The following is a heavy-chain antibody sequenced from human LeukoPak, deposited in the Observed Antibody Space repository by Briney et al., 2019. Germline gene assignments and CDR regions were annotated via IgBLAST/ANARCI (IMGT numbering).Heavy chain of an antibody. J-gene: IGHJ6*03. CDR2: IYYSGST. CDR1: GGSFSGYY. CDR3: ARGIDTGPEFYYYYYMDV. V-gene: IGHV4-59*01. Sequence: PSETLSLTCAVYGGSFSGYYWSWIRQPPGKGLEWIGYIYYSGSTNYNPSLKSRVTISVDTSKNQFSLKLSSVTAADTAVYYCARGIDTGPEFYYYYYMDVWGKGTGVTVSS. D-gene: IGHD5-18*01.